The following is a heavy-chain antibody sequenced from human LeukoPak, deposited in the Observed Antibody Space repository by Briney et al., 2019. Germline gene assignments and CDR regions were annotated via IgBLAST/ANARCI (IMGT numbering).Heavy chain of an antibody. J-gene: IGHJ5*02. CDR1: GYTFTSYV. V-gene: IGHV1-18*01. D-gene: IGHD3-10*01. CDR2: ISPYNGNT. CDR3: ARRKPTSGAQYWFDP. Sequence: ASVKVSCKASGYTFTSYVINWVRQAPGQGLEWMGWISPYNGNTNYAQKLQGTVTMTTDTSTSTAYMELRSLRSDDTAVYYCARRKPTSGAQYWFDPWGQGTLVTVSS.